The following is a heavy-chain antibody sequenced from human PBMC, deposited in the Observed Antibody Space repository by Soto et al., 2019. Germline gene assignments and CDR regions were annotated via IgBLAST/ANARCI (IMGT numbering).Heavy chain of an antibody. CDR2: IDSDAST. CDR1: GFSFSSYA. V-gene: IGHV3-23*01. J-gene: IGHJ6*02. D-gene: IGHD2-2*01. Sequence: GGSLRLSCAASGFSFSSYAMTWVRQAPGKGLEWVSAIDSDASTYYADSVKGRFTISRDKSKGTLYLQISSLRAEDTAVYYCAKERIPAAIINYYYGMDVRGQGTTVTVSS. CDR3: AKERIPAAIINYYYGMDV.